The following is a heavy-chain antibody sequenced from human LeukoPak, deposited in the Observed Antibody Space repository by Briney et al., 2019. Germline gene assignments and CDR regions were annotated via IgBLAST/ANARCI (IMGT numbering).Heavy chain of an antibody. J-gene: IGHJ4*02. CDR3: ASYYGDYSY. Sequence: SSETLSLTCAVYGGSFSGYYWGWIRQPPGKGLEWIGEINHSGSTNYNPSLKSRVTISVDTSKNQFSLKLSSVTAADTAVYYCASYYGDYSYWGQGTLVTVSS. CDR2: INHSGST. D-gene: IGHD4-17*01. CDR1: GGSFSGYY. V-gene: IGHV4-34*01.